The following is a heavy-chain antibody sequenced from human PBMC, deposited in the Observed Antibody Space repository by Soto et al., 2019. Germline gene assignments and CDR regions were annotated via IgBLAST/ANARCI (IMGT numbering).Heavy chain of an antibody. D-gene: IGHD5-12*01. CDR2: LCGSGGST. Sequence: EVQLLESGGGLVQPGGSLRLSCAASGFTFSSYAMSWVRQAPGKGLEWVSALCGSGGSTYYADSVKGRFTISRDNSKNTLYLQMNSLRAEDTAVYYCAKSGGYDCLVYYYMDVWGKGTTVTVSS. J-gene: IGHJ6*03. CDR3: AKSGGYDCLVYYYMDV. V-gene: IGHV3-23*01. CDR1: GFTFSSYA.